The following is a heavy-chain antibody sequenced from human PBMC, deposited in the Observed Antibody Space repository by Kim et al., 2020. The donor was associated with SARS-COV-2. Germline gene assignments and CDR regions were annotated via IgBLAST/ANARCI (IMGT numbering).Heavy chain of an antibody. CDR1: GYTFTTYA. CDR2: INTNTGNP. J-gene: IGHJ6*02. D-gene: IGHD6-13*01. V-gene: IGHV7-4-1*02. CDR3: VRDQQPSRFYYYYGMDV. Sequence: ASVKVSCKASGYTFTTYAMNWVRQAPGQGLEWMGWINTNTGNPTYAQGFTGRFVFSLDTSVSTAYLQISSLKAEDTAVYYCVRDQQPSRFYYYYGMDVWGQGTTVTVSS.